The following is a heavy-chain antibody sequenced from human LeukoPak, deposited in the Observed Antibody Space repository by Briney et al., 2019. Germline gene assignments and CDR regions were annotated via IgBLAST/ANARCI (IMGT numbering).Heavy chain of an antibody. CDR1: GGSISSYY. V-gene: IGHV4-59*01. CDR2: IYYSGST. J-gene: IGHJ4*02. Sequence: SETLSLTCTVSGGSISSYYWSWIRQPPGKGLEWIGYIYYSGSTNYNPSLKSRVTISVDTSKNQFSLKLSSVTAADTAVYYCARDGGIVGVMPYFDYWGQGTLVTVSS. D-gene: IGHD1-26*01. CDR3: ARDGGIVGVMPYFDY.